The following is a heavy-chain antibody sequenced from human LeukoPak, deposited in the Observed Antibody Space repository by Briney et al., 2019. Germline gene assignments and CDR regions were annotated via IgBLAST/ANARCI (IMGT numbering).Heavy chain of an antibody. J-gene: IGHJ4*02. D-gene: IGHD5-12*01. CDR1: GGSISSYY. Sequence: SETLSLTCTVSGGSISSYYWSWIRQPPGKGLEWIGYIYTSGSTNYNPSLKSRVTISVDTSKNQFSLKLSSVTAADTAVYYCATQGYRGKDFDYWGQGTLVTVSS. CDR3: ATQGYRGKDFDY. CDR2: IYTSGST. V-gene: IGHV4-4*09.